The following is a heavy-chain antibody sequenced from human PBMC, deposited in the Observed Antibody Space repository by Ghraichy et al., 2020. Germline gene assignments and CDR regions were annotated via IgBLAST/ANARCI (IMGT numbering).Heavy chain of an antibody. V-gene: IGHV4-59*01. J-gene: IGHJ6*02. CDR2: VHYSGSS. CDR1: GDSISHYY. Sequence: SETLSLTCAISGDSISHYYWSWIRQPPGKGPEWLGYVHYSGSSSYNPSLGSRVTMSVDTSTKVFSLSLSSVTAADTAVYYCARLVIASTIRYGLDVWGQGTTVTVSS. CDR3: ARLVIASTIRYGLDV. D-gene: IGHD2-21*01.